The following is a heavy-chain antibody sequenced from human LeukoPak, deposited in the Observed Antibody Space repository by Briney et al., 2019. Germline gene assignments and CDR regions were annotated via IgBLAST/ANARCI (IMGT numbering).Heavy chain of an antibody. J-gene: IGHJ4*02. CDR2: ISSGSSYI. V-gene: IGHV3-21*01. D-gene: IGHD3-22*01. CDR3: ARVRYYESSGYYGAFDY. CDR1: GFTFSSFG. Sequence: GGSLRLFCAPSGFTFSSFGMSWVGQAPAVGLHWVSSISSGSSYIYVADSVKGRFTISRDNAKNSLYLQMNSLRAEDTAVYYCARVRYYESSGYYGAFDYWGQETLVTVSS.